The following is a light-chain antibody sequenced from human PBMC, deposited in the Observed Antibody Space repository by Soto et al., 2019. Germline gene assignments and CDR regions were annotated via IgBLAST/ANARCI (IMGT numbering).Light chain of an antibody. Sequence: QSVLTQPPSASGTPGQRVTISCSGSSSNIGSNLVTWYQHLPGTAPRLLIYANDQRPSGVPDRFSGSKSDTSASLAISALQYEDKADYYCATWDDSLNGAYVFGTGTKLTVL. CDR2: AND. V-gene: IGLV1-44*01. CDR1: SSNIGSNL. J-gene: IGLJ1*01. CDR3: ATWDDSLNGAYV.